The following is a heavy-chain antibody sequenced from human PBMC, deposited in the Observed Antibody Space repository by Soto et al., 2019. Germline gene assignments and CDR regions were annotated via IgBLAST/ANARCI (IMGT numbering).Heavy chain of an antibody. CDR2: IYYSGST. CDR1: GGSISSGGYY. D-gene: IGHD3-3*01. V-gene: IGHV4-31*03. J-gene: IGHJ4*02. CDR3: ARGGVSMGWSVPWRPPLDY. Sequence: QVQLQESGPGLVKPSQTLSLTCTVSGGSISSGGYYWSWIRQHPGKGLEWLGYIYYSGSTYYNPSLKSRVTISVDTSKNQFSLKLSSVTAADTAVYYCARGGVSMGWSVPWRPPLDYWGQGTLVTVSS.